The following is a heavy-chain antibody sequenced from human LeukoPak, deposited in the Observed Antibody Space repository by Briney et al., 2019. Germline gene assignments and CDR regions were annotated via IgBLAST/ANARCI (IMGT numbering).Heavy chain of an antibody. CDR1: GYTFTSYG. J-gene: IGHJ5*02. D-gene: IGHD3-10*01. CDR3: ASSQFGDPNWFDP. V-gene: IGHV1-18*01. CDR2: ISAYNGNT. Sequence: WASVKVSCKASGYTFTSYGISWVRQAPGQGLEWMGWISAYNGNTNYAQKLQGRVTVTTDTSTSTAYMELRSLRSDDTAVYYCASSQFGDPNWFDPWGQGTLVTVSS.